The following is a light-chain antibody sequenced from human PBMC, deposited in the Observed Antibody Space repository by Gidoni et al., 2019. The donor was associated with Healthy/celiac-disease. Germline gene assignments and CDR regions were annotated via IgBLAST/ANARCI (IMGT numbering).Light chain of an antibody. CDR1: SLRSYY. Sequence: SSELTPDPAVSVALGQTVRITCQGDSLRSYYASWYQQKPGQAPVIVIYGKNNRPSGIPDRFSGSSSGNTDSLTITGAQAEDEADYYCNSRDSSGNHLVFGGGTKLTV. J-gene: IGLJ3*02. CDR3: NSRDSSGNHLV. CDR2: GKN. V-gene: IGLV3-19*01.